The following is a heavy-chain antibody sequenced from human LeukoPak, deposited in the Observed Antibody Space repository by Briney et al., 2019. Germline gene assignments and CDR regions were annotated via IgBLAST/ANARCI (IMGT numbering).Heavy chain of an antibody. CDR3: ARFREYTYGPFDS. CDR2: LSHDGRNK. D-gene: IGHD5-18*01. J-gene: IGHJ4*02. Sequence: GKSLRLSCAASGFSFSSFGMNWVRQAPGKGLEWVAVLSHDGRNKNYADSVKGCFIISRDNSKKTLYLQMNSLRGEDTAAYYCARFREYTYGPFDSWGQGTLVTVSS. CDR1: GFSFSSFG. V-gene: IGHV3-30*04.